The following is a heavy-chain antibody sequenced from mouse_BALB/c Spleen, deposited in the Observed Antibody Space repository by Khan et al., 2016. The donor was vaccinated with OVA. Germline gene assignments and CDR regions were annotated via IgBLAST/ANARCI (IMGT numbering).Heavy chain of an antibody. Sequence: EVELVESGGDLVKPGGSLKPSCAASGFTFSDYGMPWVRQTPEKRLEWVATISSGGSFTYYLDSVKGRFTISRDSAKNTLYLQMSSLRSEDTTMXYCTRTPGYYGSNYFDQWGQGTSLTVSS. CDR3: TRTPGYYGSNYFDQ. J-gene: IGHJ2*03. CDR1: GFTFSDYG. D-gene: IGHD1-1*01. CDR2: ISSGGSFT. V-gene: IGHV5-9-3*01.